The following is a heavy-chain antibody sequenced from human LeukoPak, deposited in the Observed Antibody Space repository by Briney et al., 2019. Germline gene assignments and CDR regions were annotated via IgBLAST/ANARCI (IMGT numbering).Heavy chain of an antibody. CDR3: AKDYRPFGGSGSYPEY. CDR2: IRYDGTNE. D-gene: IGHD3-10*01. J-gene: IGHJ4*02. CDR1: GFTFKTYA. V-gene: IGHV3-30*02. Sequence: PGWSLRLSCVASGFTFKTYAMHWVRQAPGKGLEWVAFIRYDGTNEYFADSVKGRFTISRDNSQNTVYLQMNSLRTEDTAVYYCAKDYRPFGGSGSYPEYWGQGTQVSVFS.